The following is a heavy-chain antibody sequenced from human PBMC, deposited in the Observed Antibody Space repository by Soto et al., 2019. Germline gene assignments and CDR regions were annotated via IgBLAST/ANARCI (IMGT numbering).Heavy chain of an antibody. V-gene: IGHV4-59*01. Sequence: SETLSLTCTVSGCSISSYYWSWIRQPPGKGLEWIGYIYYSGSTNYNPSLKSRVTISVDTSKNQFSLKLSSVTAADTAVYYCASWTGSAFDYWGQGTLVTVSS. CDR2: IYYSGST. CDR3: ASWTGSAFDY. J-gene: IGHJ4*02. D-gene: IGHD1-1*01. CDR1: GCSISSYY.